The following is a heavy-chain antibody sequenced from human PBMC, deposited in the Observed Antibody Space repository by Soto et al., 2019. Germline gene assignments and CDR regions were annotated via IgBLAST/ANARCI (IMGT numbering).Heavy chain of an antibody. V-gene: IGHV1-2*02. CDR2: INPNTGGT. J-gene: IGHJ4*02. CDR3: ARDRPLDN. Sequence: GASVKVSCKASGYTFTAYYIHWVRQAPGQGLEWMGWINPNTGGTNYAQIFQGRVTMTRDTSIGTAYMEVSRLRSDDTAVYYCARDRPLDNWGQGTLVTVSS. CDR1: GYTFTAYY.